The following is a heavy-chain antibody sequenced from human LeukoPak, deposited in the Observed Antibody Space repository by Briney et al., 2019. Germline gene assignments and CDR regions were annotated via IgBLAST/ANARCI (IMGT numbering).Heavy chain of an antibody. CDR1: GGSISSGGYY. V-gene: IGHV4-61*02. J-gene: IGHJ6*02. Sequence: SETLSLTCTVSGGSISSGGYYWSWIRQPAGKGLEWIGRIYTSGSTNYNPSLKSRVTMSVDTSKNQFSLKLSSVTAADTAVYYCARGVRVYYGSGSYPTKYYYYYYGMDVWGQGTTVTVSS. D-gene: IGHD3-10*01. CDR2: IYTSGST. CDR3: ARGVRVYYGSGSYPTKYYYYYYGMDV.